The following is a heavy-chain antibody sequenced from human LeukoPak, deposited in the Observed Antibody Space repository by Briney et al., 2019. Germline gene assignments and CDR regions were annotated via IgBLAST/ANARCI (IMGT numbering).Heavy chain of an antibody. D-gene: IGHD5-12*01. CDR2: ISYDGSNK. CDR1: GFTFSSYA. V-gene: IGHV3-30-3*01. CDR3: ARVDSGYDFFSY. Sequence: GGSLRLSCAASGFTFSSYAMHWVRQAPGKGLEWVAVISYDGSNKYYADSVKGRFTISRDNSKSTLYLQMNSLRAEDTAVYYCARVDSGYDFFSYWGQGTLVTVSS. J-gene: IGHJ4*02.